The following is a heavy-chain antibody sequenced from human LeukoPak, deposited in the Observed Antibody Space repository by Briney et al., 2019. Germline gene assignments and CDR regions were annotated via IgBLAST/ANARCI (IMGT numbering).Heavy chain of an antibody. CDR1: GGSISSYY. Sequence: SETLSLTCTVSGGSISSYYWSWVRQPPGKGLEWIGYIYYSGSTNYNPSLKSRVTISVDTSKNQFSLKLSSVTAADTAVYYCARARSGGSYYVGNYYYYYMDVWGKGTTVTISS. CDR2: IYYSGST. J-gene: IGHJ6*03. CDR3: ARARSGGSYYVGNYYYYYMDV. D-gene: IGHD1-26*01. V-gene: IGHV4-59*01.